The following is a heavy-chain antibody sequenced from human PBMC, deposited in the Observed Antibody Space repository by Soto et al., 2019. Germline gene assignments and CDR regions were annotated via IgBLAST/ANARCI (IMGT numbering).Heavy chain of an antibody. CDR2: IYWNDDK. Sequence: QITLRGFGPRLVGPTQTLRLTCTFSGFSLGPVGLGVGWFRQPPGKALEGLALIYWNDDKRYSPSLKARLTITKDTSKNQVVLTMTNMDPVDTATYYCAHRPSGWYLFDYWGQGTLVTVSS. CDR3: AHRPSGWYLFDY. V-gene: IGHV2-5*01. D-gene: IGHD6-19*01. CDR1: GFSLGPVGLG. J-gene: IGHJ4*02.